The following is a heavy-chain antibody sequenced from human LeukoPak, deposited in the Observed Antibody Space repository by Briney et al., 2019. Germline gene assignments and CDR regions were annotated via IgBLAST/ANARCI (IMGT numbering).Heavy chain of an antibody. D-gene: IGHD4-17*01. V-gene: IGHV4-59*11. J-gene: IGHJ3*02. Sequence: SETLSLTCTVSGDSMNSHYWSWIRQPPGKGLEWIGYISYIGSTNYNPSLKSRVTISVDTSKNQFSLKLSSVTAADTAVYYCARDPTTVTKGLDIWGKGTKVTVSS. CDR2: ISYIGST. CDR1: GDSMNSHY. CDR3: ARDPTTVTKGLDI.